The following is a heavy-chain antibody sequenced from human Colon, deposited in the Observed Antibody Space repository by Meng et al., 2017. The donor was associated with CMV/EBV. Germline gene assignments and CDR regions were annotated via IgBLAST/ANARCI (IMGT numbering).Heavy chain of an antibody. D-gene: IGHD3-10*01. CDR2: ISGSDATT. CDR1: GFTFSSYA. V-gene: IGHV3-23*01. J-gene: IGHJ4*02. CDR3: ARGGRRSETFDY. Sequence: GGSLRLSCAASGFTFSSYAMSWVRQAPGKGLEWVSGISGSDATTYYADSVKGRYTISRDNYKNTLYLQMNSLRAEDTAVYYCARGGRRSETFDYWGQGTLVTVSS.